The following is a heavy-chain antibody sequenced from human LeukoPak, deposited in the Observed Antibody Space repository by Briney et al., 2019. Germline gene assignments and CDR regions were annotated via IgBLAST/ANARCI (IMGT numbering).Heavy chain of an antibody. D-gene: IGHD6-19*01. CDR1: GFTLSSNY. Sequence: GGSLRLSCAASGFTLSSNYMSWVRQAPGKGLEWVSVIYNDGSTYYADSVKGRFTISRDNSKNTLYLQMNSLRAEDTAVYYCAKDGVKQWLADWGQGTLVTVSS. CDR2: IYNDGST. V-gene: IGHV3-53*05. J-gene: IGHJ4*02. CDR3: AKDGVKQWLAD.